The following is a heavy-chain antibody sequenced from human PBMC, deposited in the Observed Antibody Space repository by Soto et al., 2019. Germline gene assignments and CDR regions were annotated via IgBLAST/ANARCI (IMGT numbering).Heavy chain of an antibody. CDR1: NDSLSSHF. V-gene: IGHV1-46*01. CDR2: INPGPNSA. Sequence: ASLKVSCKASNDSLSSHFIHWVRQAPGGGLEWMGIINPGPNSASYSKEFQGRLTLTSDMPSRTVYMQLSNLSSVTAADTAVFYCAREFSNSPEAFDYWGQGALVTVSS. J-gene: IGHJ4*02. D-gene: IGHD1-1*01. CDR3: AREFSNSPEAFDY.